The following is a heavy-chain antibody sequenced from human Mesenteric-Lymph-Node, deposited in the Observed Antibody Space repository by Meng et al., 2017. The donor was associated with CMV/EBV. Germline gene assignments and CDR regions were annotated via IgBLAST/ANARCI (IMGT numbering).Heavy chain of an antibody. V-gene: IGHV4-59*01. D-gene: IGHD2-21*01. Sequence: SETLSPTCSVPGCPMSSYYWSWIRQPPGKGLEWIGYMHYSGSTNSNPYLKRRVTISVDRSSNQLSLKLRSVTAADAAVYYCARGYCGGDCYPAVLDLWGQGTMVTVSS. J-gene: IGHJ4*02. CDR2: MHYSGST. CDR3: ARGYCGGDCYPAVLDL. CDR1: GCPMSSYY.